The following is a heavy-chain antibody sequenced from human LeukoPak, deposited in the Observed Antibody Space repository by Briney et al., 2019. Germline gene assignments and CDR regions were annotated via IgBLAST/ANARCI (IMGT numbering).Heavy chain of an antibody. J-gene: IGHJ4*02. D-gene: IGHD3-3*01. Sequence: GGSLRLSCAASGFTFSSYAMSWVRQAPGKGLEWVSAISGSAISTYYADSVKGRFTISRDNSKNTLYLQMNSLRAEDTAVYSCATDGGLSGVADRGFDYWGQGTLVTVSS. CDR2: ISGSAIST. CDR1: GFTFSSYA. V-gene: IGHV3-23*01. CDR3: ATDGGLSGVADRGFDY.